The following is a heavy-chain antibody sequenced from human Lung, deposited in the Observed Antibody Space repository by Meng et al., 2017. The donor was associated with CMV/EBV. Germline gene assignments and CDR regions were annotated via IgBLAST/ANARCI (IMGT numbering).Heavy chain of an antibody. Sequence: GSMSNNGYYWSWIRQHPGKGLEWIGYMYYSGSTDYNPSLKSRVTISVDISKNQFSLKLTSVTAPDTAVYYCARGGPGGSSSSRGFDPWGQGTLVTVSS. CDR1: GSMSNNGYY. CDR2: MYYSGST. J-gene: IGHJ5*02. CDR3: ARGGPGGSSSSRGFDP. D-gene: IGHD2-2*01. V-gene: IGHV4-31*02.